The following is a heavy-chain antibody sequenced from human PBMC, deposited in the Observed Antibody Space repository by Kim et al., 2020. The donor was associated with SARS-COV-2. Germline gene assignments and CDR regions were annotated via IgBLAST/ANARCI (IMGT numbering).Heavy chain of an antibody. Sequence: YNPSLKGRVTISVDTSKNQFSLKLSSVTAADTAVYYCARHWYSNYYFDYWGQGTLVTVSS. CDR3: ARHWYSNYYFDY. V-gene: IGHV4-39*01. J-gene: IGHJ4*02. D-gene: IGHD4-4*01.